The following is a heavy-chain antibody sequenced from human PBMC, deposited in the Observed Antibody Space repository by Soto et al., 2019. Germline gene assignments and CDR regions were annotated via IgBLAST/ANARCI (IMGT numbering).Heavy chain of an antibody. Sequence: QVQLQQWGAGLLKPSETLSLTCAVYGGSFSGYYWSWIRQPPGKWLEWIGEINYSGRTNYNQSLKRRVTISVDTSKNQVSLKLSSVSAADTAVYYCARATEKGYCSSSSCHDDYWGQGTLVTVSS. CDR1: GGSFSGYY. CDR2: INYSGRT. D-gene: IGHD2-2*01. V-gene: IGHV4-34*01. J-gene: IGHJ4*02. CDR3: ARATEKGYCSSSSCHDDY.